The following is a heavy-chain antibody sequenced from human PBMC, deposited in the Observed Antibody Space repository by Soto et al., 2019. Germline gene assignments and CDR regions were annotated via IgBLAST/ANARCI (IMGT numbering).Heavy chain of an antibody. D-gene: IGHD6-13*01. CDR3: ARAWTATAGWANWFAR. J-gene: IGHJ5*02. Sequence: QVQLQESGPGLVEPSQTLSLTCTVSGGSISGEGYYWSWIRQYSGRGLEWIGYIHYSGSTYYNPSLKSLVIILVDTSKTQFCLNLSSVTAADTSVYYCARAWTATAGWANWFARWCQGTLVTVSS. V-gene: IGHV4-31*01. CDR1: GGSISGEGYY. CDR2: IHYSGST.